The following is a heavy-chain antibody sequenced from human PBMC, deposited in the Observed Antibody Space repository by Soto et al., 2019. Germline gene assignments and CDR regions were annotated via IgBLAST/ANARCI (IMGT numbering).Heavy chain of an antibody. Sequence: RGESLKIPCKGSGYSFTSYWLGWVRQMPGKGLDWMGIIYPGDSDTRYSPSYQGQVTISADKSISTAYLQWSSLKASDTAMYYCARYCSSTSCYANYYYGMDVWGQGTTVTVSS. D-gene: IGHD2-2*01. CDR1: GYSFTSYW. CDR2: IYPGDSDT. CDR3: ARYCSSTSCYANYYYGMDV. J-gene: IGHJ6*02. V-gene: IGHV5-51*01.